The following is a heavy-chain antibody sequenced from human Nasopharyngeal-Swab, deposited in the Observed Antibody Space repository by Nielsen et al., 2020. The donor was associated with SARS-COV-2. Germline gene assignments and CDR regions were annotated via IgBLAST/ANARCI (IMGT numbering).Heavy chain of an antibody. J-gene: IGHJ6*03. D-gene: IGHD5-12*01. CDR2: IIPIFGTV. CDR1: GGTFSSYA. V-gene: IGHV1-69*06. CDR3: AREESIRGYSGYDPYYMDV. Sequence: SVKVSCKASGGTFSSYAISWVRQAPGQGLEWMGGIIPIFGTVNYAQKFQGRVTITADKSTSTAYMELSSLRSEDTVVYYCAREESIRGYSGYDPYYMDVWGKGTTVTVS.